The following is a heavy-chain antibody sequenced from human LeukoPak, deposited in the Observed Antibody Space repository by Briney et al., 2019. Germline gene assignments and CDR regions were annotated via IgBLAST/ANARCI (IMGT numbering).Heavy chain of an antibody. Sequence: AAVRVSCEASVDTFTSYGISWVRQAPGQGREWMGWISAYNGNTNYAQKLQGGVTMTTDTSTSTAYMELRNLRSDDTDVYYCARDLYDILTGYYIGPQAHAYWDQGTLVTVSS. CDR2: ISAYNGNT. CDR1: VDTFTSYG. CDR3: ARDLYDILTGYYIGPQAHAY. V-gene: IGHV1-18*01. J-gene: IGHJ4*02. D-gene: IGHD3-9*01.